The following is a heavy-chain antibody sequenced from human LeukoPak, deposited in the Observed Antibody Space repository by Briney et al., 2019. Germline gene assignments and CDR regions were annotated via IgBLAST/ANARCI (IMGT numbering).Heavy chain of an antibody. Sequence: PGGSLRLSCAASGFTFSGSAMHWVRQASGKGLEWVGRIRSKANSYATAYAASVSGRFTISRDDSKSTAYLQMNSLKTEDTAVYYCTRRPWPDGENYWGQGTLVTVSS. CDR2: IRSKANSYAT. J-gene: IGHJ4*02. CDR3: TRRPWPDGENY. CDR1: GFTFSGSA. D-gene: IGHD2-8*02. V-gene: IGHV3-73*01.